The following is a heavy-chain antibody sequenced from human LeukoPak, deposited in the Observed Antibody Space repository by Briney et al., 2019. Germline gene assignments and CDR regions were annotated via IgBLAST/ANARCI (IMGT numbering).Heavy chain of an antibody. CDR1: GYTLTELS. J-gene: IGHJ6*02. Sequence: ASVKVSCKVSGYTLTELSMHWVRQAPGKGLEWMGGFDPEDGETIYAQKFQGRVTMTEDTSTDTAYMELSSLRSEDTAVYYCATVSGSPGEAYYYYGMDVWGQGTTVTVSS. V-gene: IGHV1-24*01. CDR2: FDPEDGET. D-gene: IGHD3-10*01. CDR3: ATVSGSPGEAYYYYGMDV.